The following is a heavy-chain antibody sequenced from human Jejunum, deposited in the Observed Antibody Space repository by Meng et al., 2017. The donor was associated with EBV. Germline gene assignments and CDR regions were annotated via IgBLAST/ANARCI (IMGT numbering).Heavy chain of an antibody. Sequence: QGQLQESGPGLVKPSDTLSLTCAVSGYSISSTNWWGWIRQPPGKGLEWIGYIYYSGSTYYNPSLKSRVTMSVDTSKNQFSLKLISVTAVDTAVYYCARTLSGSYYHYYGMDVWGQGTTVTVSS. D-gene: IGHD1-26*01. CDR1: GYSISSTNW. CDR3: ARTLSGSYYHYYGMDV. CDR2: IYYSGST. J-gene: IGHJ6*02. V-gene: IGHV4-28*01.